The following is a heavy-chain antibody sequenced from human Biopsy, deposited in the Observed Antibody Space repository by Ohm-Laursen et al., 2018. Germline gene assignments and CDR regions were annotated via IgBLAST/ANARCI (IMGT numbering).Heavy chain of an antibody. D-gene: IGHD4-11*01. CDR2: IYYSVTT. J-gene: IGHJ6*02. CDR3: ARDSGILNYGNFKYYHYYGMDV. Sequence: SDTLSLTCAVSGDSVTKYYWSWIRQPPGKGLEWIGHIYYSVTTNYNPSLQSRVSISVDTSRNQVSLTLSSVTAADTAAYYCARDSGILNYGNFKYYHYYGMDVWGQGTKVTVSS. V-gene: IGHV4-59*02. CDR1: GDSVTKYY.